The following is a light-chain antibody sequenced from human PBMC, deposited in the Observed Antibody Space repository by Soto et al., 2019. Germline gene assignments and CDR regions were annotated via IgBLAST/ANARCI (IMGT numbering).Light chain of an antibody. CDR3: CADALHVSV. Sequence: QSALTQPRSVSGSPGEPVTISCTGTSSDVGDFNYVSWYQQHPGNAPRVMSYDVTQRPSGVPDRLSGSKSVNTASMTISRLDAEDEGDYYCCADALHVSVFGGWTKLNVL. CDR1: SSDVGDFNY. V-gene: IGLV2-11*01. CDR2: DVT. J-gene: IGLJ3*02.